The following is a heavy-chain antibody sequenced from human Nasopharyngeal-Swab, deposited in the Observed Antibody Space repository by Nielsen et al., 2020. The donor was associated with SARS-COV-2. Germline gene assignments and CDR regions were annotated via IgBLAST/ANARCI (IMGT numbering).Heavy chain of an antibody. J-gene: IGHJ3*02. CDR2: ISSSSSYI. CDR3: ARDQVPDAFDI. V-gene: IGHV3-21*01. CDR1: GFTFSSYA. Sequence: GESLKISCAASGFTFSSYAMSWVRQAPGKGLEWVSSISSSSSYIYYADSVKGRFTISRDNAKNSLYLQMNSLRAEDTAVYYCARDQVPDAFDIWGQGTMVTVSS.